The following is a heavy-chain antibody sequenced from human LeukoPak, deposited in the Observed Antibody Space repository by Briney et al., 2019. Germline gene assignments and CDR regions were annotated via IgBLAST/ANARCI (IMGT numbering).Heavy chain of an antibody. CDR2: VHHSGST. CDR1: GYSISSGFY. CDR3: ARVADSGD. D-gene: IGHD3-22*01. J-gene: IGHJ4*02. V-gene: IGHV4-38-2*02. Sequence: PSETLSLTCSVSGYSISSGFYWDWIRQPPGKGLEWIGSVHHSGSTYYNSSLKSRVTISVDMSKNQFSLRLSSVTAADTAVYYCARVADSGDWGQGTLVTVSS.